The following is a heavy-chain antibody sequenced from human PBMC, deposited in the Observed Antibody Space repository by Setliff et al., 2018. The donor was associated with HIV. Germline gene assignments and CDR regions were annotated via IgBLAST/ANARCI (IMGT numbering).Heavy chain of an antibody. V-gene: IGHV1-18*01. D-gene: IGHD3-3*01. CDR3: ARDSDNFWSGYYAAFDY. J-gene: IGHJ4*02. CDR1: GYTFTSYG. Sequence: ASVKVSCKASGYTFTSYGISWVRQAPGQGLEWMGWISAYNGNTNYAQKLQGRATMTTDTSSSTAYLDLRSLRSDDTAVYYCARDSDNFWSGYYAAFDYWGQGTLVTVSS. CDR2: ISAYNGNT.